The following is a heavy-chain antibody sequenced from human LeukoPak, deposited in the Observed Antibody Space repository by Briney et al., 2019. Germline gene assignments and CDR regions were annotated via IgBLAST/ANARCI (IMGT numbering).Heavy chain of an antibody. D-gene: IGHD3-10*01. CDR1: GFTFSSYT. V-gene: IGHV3-48*02. CDR3: ARRDYGSGSFFGIDY. CDR2: ISGGSSTI. J-gene: IGHJ4*02. Sequence: GGSLRLSCAASGFTFSSYTMHCVRQAPEKGLEWISSISGGSSTIYYADSVKGRFTISRDNARNSLYLQMNSLRDEDTAVYYCARRDYGSGSFFGIDYWGQGTLVTVSS.